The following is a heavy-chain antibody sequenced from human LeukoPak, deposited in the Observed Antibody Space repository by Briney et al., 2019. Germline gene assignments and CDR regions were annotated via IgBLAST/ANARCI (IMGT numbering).Heavy chain of an antibody. D-gene: IGHD1-26*01. J-gene: IGHJ4*02. V-gene: IGHV3-11*01. Sequence: GGSLRLSCTVSGFTVSSNSWSWIRQAPGKGLEWVSYISSSGTTIYYADSVKGRFTISRDNAKNSLYLQMNSLRAEDTAVYYCARRRDSGSLQHFDYWGQGTLVTVSS. CDR2: ISSSGTTI. CDR3: ARRRDSGSLQHFDY. CDR1: GFTVSSNS.